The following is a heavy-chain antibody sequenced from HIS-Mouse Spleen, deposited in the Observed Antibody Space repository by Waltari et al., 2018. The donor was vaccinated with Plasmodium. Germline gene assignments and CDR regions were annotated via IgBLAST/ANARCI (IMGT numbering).Heavy chain of an antibody. J-gene: IGHJ4*02. CDR1: GFTFSGYA. D-gene: IGHD3-10*01. CDR2: ISYDGSNK. CDR3: ALSGH. Sequence: QVQLVESGGGVVQPGGSLRLSCAASGFTFSGYAMPGVRQAPGKGLEWVAVISYDGSNKYYADSVKGRFTISRDNSKNTLYLQMNSLRAEDTAVYYCALSGHWGQGTLVTVSS. V-gene: IGHV3-30*04.